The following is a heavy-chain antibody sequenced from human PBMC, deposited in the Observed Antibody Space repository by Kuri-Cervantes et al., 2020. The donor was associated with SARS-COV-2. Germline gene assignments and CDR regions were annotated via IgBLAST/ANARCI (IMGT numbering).Heavy chain of an antibody. J-gene: IGHJ6*02. CDR3: ARGTLGDILTGYPFYYYYYGRDV. CDR1: GYTFTSYG. Sequence: ASVKVSCKASGYTFTSYGISWVRQAPGQGLEWMGWISAYNGNTNYAQKLQGRVTMTTDTSTSTAYMELRSLRSDDTAVYYCARGTLGDILTGYPFYYYYYGRDVWGQGTTVTVSS. V-gene: IGHV1-18*01. CDR2: ISAYNGNT. D-gene: IGHD3-9*01.